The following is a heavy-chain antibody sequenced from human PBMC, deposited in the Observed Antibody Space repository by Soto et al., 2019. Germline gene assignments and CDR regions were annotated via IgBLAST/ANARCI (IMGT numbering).Heavy chain of an antibody. CDR3: ARYDSSGYYWPYYYYGMDV. CDR2: IKQDGSET. CDR1: GFTFSSYW. V-gene: IGHV3-7*04. D-gene: IGHD3-22*01. Sequence: PGGSLRLSCAASGFTFSSYWMNWVRQAPGKGLDWVANIKQDGSETYYVDSVKGRFTVSRDNAKNSLYLQMNSLRAEDTAVYYCARYDSSGYYWPYYYYGMDVWGQGTTVTVSS. J-gene: IGHJ6*02.